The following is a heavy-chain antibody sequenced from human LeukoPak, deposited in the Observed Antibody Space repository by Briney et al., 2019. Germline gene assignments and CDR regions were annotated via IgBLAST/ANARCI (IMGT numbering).Heavy chain of an antibody. CDR3: AKDDGGYSYAPDY. V-gene: IGHV3-23*01. CDR1: GFTFSSYA. Sequence: GESLRLSCAASGFTFSSYAMSWVRQAPGKGLEWVSAISGSGGSTYYADSVKGRFTISRDNSKNTLYLQMNSLRAEDTAVYYCAKDDGGYSYAPDYWGQGTLVTVSS. J-gene: IGHJ4*02. D-gene: IGHD5-18*01. CDR2: ISGSGGST.